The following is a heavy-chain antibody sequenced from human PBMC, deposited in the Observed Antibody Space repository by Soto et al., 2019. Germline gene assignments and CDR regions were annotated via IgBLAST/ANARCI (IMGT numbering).Heavy chain of an antibody. J-gene: IGHJ4*02. Sequence: EVQLLESGGGLVQPGGSLRLSCAASGFSFNNYAMSWVRQAPGKGLEWVSSISGSGGGTYYADSLKGRFTISRDNSKKTLSLRLYSRRAEDAAVDYCAKGLGDFASGILPFGYWGQGTLVTVSS. D-gene: IGHD1-26*01. CDR3: AKGLGDFASGILPFGY. CDR2: ISGSGGGT. V-gene: IGHV3-23*01. CDR1: GFSFNNYA.